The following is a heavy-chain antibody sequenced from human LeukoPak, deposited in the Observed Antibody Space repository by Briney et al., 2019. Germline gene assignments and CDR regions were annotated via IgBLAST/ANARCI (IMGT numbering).Heavy chain of an antibody. CDR2: VNPGGSIA. Sequence: EGSLRLSCAASGFTFNNYWIHWVRQAPGKGLVWVSRVNPGGSIANFADSVKGRFTISRDNARNTVFLQTSSLTAEDTAVYYCVRGTYHAYYMDVWGKGTTVTVSS. CDR1: GFTFNNYW. J-gene: IGHJ6*03. V-gene: IGHV3-74*01. CDR3: VRGTYHAYYMDV. D-gene: IGHD3-16*01.